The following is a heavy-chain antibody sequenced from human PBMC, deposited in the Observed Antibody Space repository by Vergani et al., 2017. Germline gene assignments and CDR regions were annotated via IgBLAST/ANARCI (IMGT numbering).Heavy chain of an antibody. V-gene: IGHV4-59*01. CDR1: GGSISSYY. CDR3: ARDSSGWYGDFGYFDY. J-gene: IGHJ4*02. Sequence: QVQLQESGPGLVKPSETLSLTCTVSGGSISSYYWSWIRQPPGKGLEWIGYIYYSGSTNYNPSLKIRVTISVDTSKNQFSLNLSSVTASDRAVYYCARDSSGWYGDFGYFDYWGQGTLVTVSS. CDR2: IYYSGST. D-gene: IGHD6-19*01.